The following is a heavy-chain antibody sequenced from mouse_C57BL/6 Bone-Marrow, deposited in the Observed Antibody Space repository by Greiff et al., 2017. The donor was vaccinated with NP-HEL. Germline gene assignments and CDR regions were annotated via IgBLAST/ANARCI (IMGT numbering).Heavy chain of an antibody. J-gene: IGHJ3*01. CDR2: IDPSDSET. D-gene: IGHD1-1*01. Sequence: QVQLQQPGAELVRPGSSVKLSCKASGYTFTSYWMHWVKQRPIQGLEWIGNIDPSDSETHYNQKFKDKATLTVDKSSSTAYMQLSSLTSEDSAVYYCARGDYYYGSSYESWFAYWGQGTLVTVSA. CDR1: GYTFTSYW. V-gene: IGHV1-52*01. CDR3: ARGDYYYGSSYESWFAY.